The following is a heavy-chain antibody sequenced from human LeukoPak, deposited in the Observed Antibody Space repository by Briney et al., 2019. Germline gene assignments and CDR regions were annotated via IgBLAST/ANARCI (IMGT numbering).Heavy chain of an antibody. V-gene: IGHV3-7*01. CDR2: IKQDGSEK. D-gene: IGHD1-26*01. Sequence: GGSLRLSCAASGFTFSSYAMSWVRQAPGKGLEWAANIKQDGSEKNYVDSVKGRFTVSRDNAKNSQYLQINSLRVEDTAVYYCARSGSDFDCWGQGTLVSVSS. CDR3: ARSGSDFDC. CDR1: GFTFSSYA. J-gene: IGHJ4*02.